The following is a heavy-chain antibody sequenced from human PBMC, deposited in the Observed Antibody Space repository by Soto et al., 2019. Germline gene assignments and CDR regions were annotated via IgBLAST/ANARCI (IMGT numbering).Heavy chain of an antibody. D-gene: IGHD3-10*01. Sequence: SETLSLTCAVYGASFSGYYWSWIRQPPGKGLEWIGEINHSGSTNYNPSLKSRVTISVDTSKNQFSLKLSSVTAADTAVYYCARGIRRSYYGSGSPLDWFDPWGQGTLVTVSS. CDR3: ARGIRRSYYGSGSPLDWFDP. CDR2: INHSGST. J-gene: IGHJ5*02. V-gene: IGHV4-34*01. CDR1: GASFSGYY.